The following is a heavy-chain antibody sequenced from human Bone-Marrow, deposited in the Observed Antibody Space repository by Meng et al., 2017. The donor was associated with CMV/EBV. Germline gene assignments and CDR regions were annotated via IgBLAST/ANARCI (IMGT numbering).Heavy chain of an antibody. Sequence: GESLKISCAASGFTFSSYSMNWVRQAPGKGLEWVSVINSSGDKTFNADSVKGRFTISRDNSKNTLYLQMNSLRVEDTAVYYCAKNGYFGVITPYDALDIWGQGTMVTVSS. D-gene: IGHD3-3*01. CDR3: AKNGYFGVITPYDALDI. V-gene: IGHV3-23*01. CDR1: GFTFSSYS. J-gene: IGHJ3*02. CDR2: INSSGDKT.